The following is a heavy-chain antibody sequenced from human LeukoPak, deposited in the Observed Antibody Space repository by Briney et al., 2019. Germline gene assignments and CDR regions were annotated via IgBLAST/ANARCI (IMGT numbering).Heavy chain of an antibody. Sequence: PSETLSLTCTVSGGSISSGSYYWSWIRQPAGKGLEWIGRIYTSGSTNYNPPLKSRVTISVDTSKNQFSLKLSSVTAADTAVYYCARERRYYGSGSPMDYWGQGTLVTVSS. D-gene: IGHD3-10*01. CDR3: ARERRYYGSGSPMDY. V-gene: IGHV4-61*02. CDR1: GGSISSGSYY. CDR2: IYTSGST. J-gene: IGHJ4*02.